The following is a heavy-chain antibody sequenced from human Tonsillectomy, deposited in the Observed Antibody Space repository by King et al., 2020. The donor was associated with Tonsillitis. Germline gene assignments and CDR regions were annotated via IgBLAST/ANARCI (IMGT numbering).Heavy chain of an antibody. CDR2: TNPSGGSS. V-gene: IGHV1-46*01. D-gene: IGHD3-3*01. J-gene: IGHJ2*01. Sequence: QLVQSGAEVKKPGASVKLSCKTSGYTFTSHYMHWVRQAPGQGLEWMGITNPSGGSSTYAQKFQGRVTLTRDTSTSTFYMELGSLRSEDTAVYYCARGGITIFGVVIDPGLFDLWGRGTLVTVSS. CDR1: GYTFTSHY. CDR3: ARGGITIFGVVIDPGLFDL.